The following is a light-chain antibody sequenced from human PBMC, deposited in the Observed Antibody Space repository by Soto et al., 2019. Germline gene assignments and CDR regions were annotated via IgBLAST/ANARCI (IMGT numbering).Light chain of an antibody. CDR1: HHVNKY. V-gene: IGKV1-33*01. Sequence: DIQMTQSPSSLSASVGDRVSITCQASHHVNKYLTWYQQKPGKAPNLLIYDVSKLKTGVASRFSGSGSGTQFTITITNLQPEDFATYYCQHHAVAPYTFGQGTRLDIK. J-gene: IGKJ2*01. CDR3: QHHAVAPYT. CDR2: DVS.